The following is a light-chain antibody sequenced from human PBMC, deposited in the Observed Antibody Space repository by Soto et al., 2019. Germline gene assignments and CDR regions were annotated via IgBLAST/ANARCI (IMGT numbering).Light chain of an antibody. J-gene: IGKJ2*01. V-gene: IGKV1-39*01. Sequence: DIQMTQSPSSLSASLGDRVTLTCRASQSINNYFNWYQQEEGKAPKLLLYAATSLQSGVPSRFSGSGSETEFTLTISSLQPGDFATYYCQQSYNSPYTFGLGTKLEIK. CDR3: QQSYNSPYT. CDR2: AAT. CDR1: QSINNY.